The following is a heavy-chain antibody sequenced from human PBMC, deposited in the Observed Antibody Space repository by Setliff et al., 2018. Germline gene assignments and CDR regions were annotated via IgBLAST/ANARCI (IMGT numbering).Heavy chain of an antibody. V-gene: IGHV1-18*01. J-gene: IGHJ3*01. CDR1: GYTFTSSG. D-gene: IGHD1-26*01. CDR2: ISAYNGNI. CDR3: VREYSGGGLT. Sequence: ASVKVSCKASGYTFTSSGISWVRQAPGQGLEWMGWISAYNGNINYAQKFQGRVTMTTDTYTSTANMELRSLRSDDTAVYFCVREYSGGGLTWGQGTMVTVSS.